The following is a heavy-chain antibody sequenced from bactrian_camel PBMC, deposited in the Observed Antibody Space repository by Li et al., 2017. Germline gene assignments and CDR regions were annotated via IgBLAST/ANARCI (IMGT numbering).Heavy chain of an antibody. Sequence: VQLVESGGGLVQPGGSLRLSCVASGYTYSLSCMGWFRQAPGKEREAVATIDGDGRTTYEDSVKGRFTISRVNAKNTLYLQMDSLKPGDTAMYYCAAGPLALRACGDSQWLYSYWGQGTQVTVS. CDR2: IDGDGRT. D-gene: IGHD1*01. J-gene: IGHJ4*01. CDR1: GYTYSLSC. V-gene: IGHV3S53*01. CDR3: AAGPLALRACGDSQWLYSY.